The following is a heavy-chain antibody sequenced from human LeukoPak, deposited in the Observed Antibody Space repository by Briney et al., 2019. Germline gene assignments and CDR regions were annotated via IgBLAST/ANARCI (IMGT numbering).Heavy chain of an antibody. D-gene: IGHD1-26*01. CDR2: ISGGGGST. J-gene: IGHJ4*02. Sequence: RGSLRLSCAASGFTFSSYAMSWVRQAPGKGLEWVSAISGGGGSTYYADSVKGRFTISRDNSKNTLYLQMNSLRAEDTAVYYCAKAGYSGSYYHYWGQGTLVTVSS. CDR1: GFTFSSYA. CDR3: AKAGYSGSYYHY. V-gene: IGHV3-23*01.